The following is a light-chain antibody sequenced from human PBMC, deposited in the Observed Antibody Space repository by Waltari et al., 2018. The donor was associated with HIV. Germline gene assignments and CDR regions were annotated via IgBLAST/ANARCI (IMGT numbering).Light chain of an antibody. CDR1: QTIDSY. CDR3: QQSYTAPNR. J-gene: IGKJ2*03. V-gene: IGKV1-39*01. CDR2: GAS. Sequence: DIQMTQSPCSLSASVGDRGNSTGRASQTIDSYLNWFQQKPGKAPTLLIAGASTLHSGVPSRFSDRGSGTDFTLTISGLQPEDFASYSCQQSYTAPNRFGPGTKVDI.